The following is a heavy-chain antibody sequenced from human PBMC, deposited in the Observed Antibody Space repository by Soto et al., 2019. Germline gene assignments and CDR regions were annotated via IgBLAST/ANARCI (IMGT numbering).Heavy chain of an antibody. CDR2: ISYDGSNK. V-gene: IGHV3-30*18. J-gene: IGHJ4*02. CDR3: AKVGVLFDFDY. D-gene: IGHD2-8*01. CDR1: GFTFSSYG. Sequence: PGGSLRLSFAASGFTFSSYGMHGCRQAPGKGLEWVAVISYDGSNKYYADSVKARFTISINNSKNTLYLQMNSLRAEDTVVYYCAKVGVLFDFDYWGQGTLVTVSS.